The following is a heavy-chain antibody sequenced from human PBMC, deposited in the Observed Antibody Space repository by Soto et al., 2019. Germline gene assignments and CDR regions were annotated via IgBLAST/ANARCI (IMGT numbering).Heavy chain of an antibody. J-gene: IGHJ4*02. CDR1: GASISSYY. CDR2: IYYSGST. CDR3: ARAPRGNYGYPSYFDY. V-gene: IGHV4-59*01. D-gene: IGHD3-10*01. Sequence: SETLSLTCTFSGASISSYYWSWIRQPPGKGLEWIGYIYYSGSTNYNPSLKSRVTISVDTSKNQFSLKLSSVTAADTAVYYCARAPRGNYGYPSYFDYWGQGTLVTVSS.